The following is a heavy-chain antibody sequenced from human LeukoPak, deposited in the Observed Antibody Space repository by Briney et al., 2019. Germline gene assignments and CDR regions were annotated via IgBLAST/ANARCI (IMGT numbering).Heavy chain of an antibody. CDR2: IYYSGST. CDR3: ARARRIAAAGRIIDY. V-gene: IGHV4-39*07. CDR1: GGSISSSGYY. J-gene: IGHJ4*02. D-gene: IGHD6-13*01. Sequence: SETLSLTCTVSGGSISSSGYYWGWIRQPPGRGLEWIGSIYYSGSTYYNPSLKSRVTISVDTSKNQFSLKLSSVTAADTAVYYCARARRIAAAGRIIDYWGQGTLVTVSS.